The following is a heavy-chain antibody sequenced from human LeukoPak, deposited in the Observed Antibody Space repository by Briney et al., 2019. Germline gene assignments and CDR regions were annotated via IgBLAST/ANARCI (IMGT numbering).Heavy chain of an antibody. CDR3: ARDSSAMVITYGY. D-gene: IGHD3-22*01. CDR1: GYTFTGYY. V-gene: IGHV1-2*02. CDR2: INPNSGGT. J-gene: IGHJ4*02. Sequence: ASVKVSCNASGYTFTGYYMHWVRQAPGQGLEWMGWINPNSGGTNYAQKFQGRVTMTRDTSISTAYMELSRLRSDDTAVYYCARDSSAMVITYGYWGQGTLVTVSS.